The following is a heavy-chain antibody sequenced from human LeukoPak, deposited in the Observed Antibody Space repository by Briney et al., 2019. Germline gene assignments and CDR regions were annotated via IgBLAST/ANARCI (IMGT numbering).Heavy chain of an antibody. D-gene: IGHD3-9*01. CDR1: GGSISSYY. V-gene: IGHV4-4*09. Sequence: PSETLSLTCTVSGGSISSYYWSWIRQPPGKGLEWIGYIYTSGSTNYNPSLKSRVTVSVDTSKNQFSLKLSSVTAADTAVYYCARHPFYDILTGYYISGAFDIWGQGTMVTVSS. CDR2: IYTSGST. J-gene: IGHJ3*02. CDR3: ARHPFYDILTGYYISGAFDI.